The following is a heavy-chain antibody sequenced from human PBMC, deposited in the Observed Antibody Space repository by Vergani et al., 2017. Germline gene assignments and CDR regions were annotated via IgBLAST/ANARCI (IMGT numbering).Heavy chain of an antibody. D-gene: IGHD3-16*01. J-gene: IGHJ4*02. CDR1: GFTVSSNY. CDR3: ARVWSYDY. V-gene: IGHV3-53*01. Sequence: EVQLVESGGLIQPGGSLRLSCAASGFTVSSNYMSWVRQAPGKGLEWVSVIYSGGSTYYAASVKGRFTISRDNSKNTLYLQMNSLRAEDTAVYYCARVWSYDYWGQGTLVTVSA. CDR2: IYSGGST.